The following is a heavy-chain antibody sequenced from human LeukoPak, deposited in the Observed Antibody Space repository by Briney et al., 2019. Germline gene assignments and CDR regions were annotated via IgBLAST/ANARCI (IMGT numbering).Heavy chain of an antibody. CDR3: ARRGSNWFFDY. D-gene: IGHD3-16*01. CDR1: GFTFSSYS. V-gene: IGHV3-48*04. CDR2: VSSSSSTI. Sequence: GGSLRLSCAASGFTFSSYSMNWVRQAPGKGLEWVSYVSSSSSTIYYADSVKGRFTISRDNAKNSLYLQMNSLRAEATAVYYCARRGSNWFFDYWGQGTLVTVPS. J-gene: IGHJ4*02.